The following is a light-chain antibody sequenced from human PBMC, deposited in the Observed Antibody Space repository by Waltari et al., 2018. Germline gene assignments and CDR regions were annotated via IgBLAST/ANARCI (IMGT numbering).Light chain of an antibody. CDR1: SSDVGFYNY. J-gene: IGLJ3*02. CDR2: DVS. CDR3: NSYAGSSSWV. V-gene: IGLV2-14*01. Sequence: QSALTQPASVSGSPGQSITISCTGTSSDVGFYNYVSWYQQHPGKAPKLMIYDVSERRSGVSHRFSGSKSGNTASLTISGLQAEDEADYYCNSYAGSSSWVFGGGTKLTVL.